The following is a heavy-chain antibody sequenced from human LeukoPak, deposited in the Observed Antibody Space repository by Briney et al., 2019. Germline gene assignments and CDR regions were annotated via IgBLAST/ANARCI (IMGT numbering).Heavy chain of an antibody. CDR2: IKEDGSKK. CDR1: GFSFNSYH. D-gene: IGHD4-17*01. J-gene: IGHJ4*02. Sequence: PGGSLRLPCAASGFSFNSYHMHWVRRAPGKGREWLANIKEDGSKKYYVGSVKVRFTISRDNAKNSLYLQMDSLRAEDTAVYYCARDPAYGDYYFDYWGQGTLVTVSS. CDR3: ARDPAYGDYYFDY. V-gene: IGHV3-7*03.